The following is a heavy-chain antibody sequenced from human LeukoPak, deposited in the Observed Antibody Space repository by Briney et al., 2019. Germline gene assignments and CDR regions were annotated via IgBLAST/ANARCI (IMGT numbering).Heavy chain of an antibody. CDR3: AKDGCSSGWYRSYYYYYYMDV. D-gene: IGHD6-19*01. CDR2: ISGSGGST. Sequence: GGSLRLSCAASGFTFSSYGMSWVRQAPGKGLEWVSAISGSGGSTYYADSVKGRFTISRDNSKNTLYLQMNSLRAEDTAVYYCAKDGCSSGWYRSYYYYYYMDVWGKGTTVTISS. J-gene: IGHJ6*03. CDR1: GFTFSSYG. V-gene: IGHV3-23*01.